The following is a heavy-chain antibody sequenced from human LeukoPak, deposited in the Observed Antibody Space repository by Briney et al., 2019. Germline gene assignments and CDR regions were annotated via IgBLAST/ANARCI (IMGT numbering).Heavy chain of an antibody. CDR1: GGTFSSYA. J-gene: IGHJ4*02. CDR2: IIPIFGTA. V-gene: IGHV1-69*06. CDR3: ARNVQSGLDY. Sequence: SVKVSCKASGGTFSSYAISWVRQAPGQGLEWMGGIIPIFGTANYAQKFQGRVTMTRDMSTSTVYMELSSLRSEDMAVYYCARNVQSGLDYWGQGTLVTVSS. D-gene: IGHD3-10*01.